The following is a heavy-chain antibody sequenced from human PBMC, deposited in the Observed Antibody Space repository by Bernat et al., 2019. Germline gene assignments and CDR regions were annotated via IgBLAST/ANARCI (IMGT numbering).Heavy chain of an antibody. CDR1: GFTFSSYA. J-gene: IGHJ4*02. Sequence: EVQLVESGGGLVQPGGSLRLSCAASGFTFSSYAMHWVRQAPGKGLEYVSAISSNGGSTYYANSVKGRFTISRDNSKNTLYLQMGSLRAEDMAVYYCASGQQLRKLDYWGQGTLVTVSS. CDR2: ISSNGGST. D-gene: IGHD6-13*01. CDR3: ASGQQLRKLDY. V-gene: IGHV3-64*01.